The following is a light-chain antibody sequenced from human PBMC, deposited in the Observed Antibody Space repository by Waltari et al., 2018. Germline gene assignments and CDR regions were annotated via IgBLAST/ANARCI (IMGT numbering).Light chain of an antibody. Sequence: DIVMTQSPDSLAVSLGGRAPINRKSSQIIVHNSNNKTYLAWYQQKSGQPPKVLIYWASTRDFGVPDRFSGSGSATDFTLTISSLQAEDVAVYYCQQYYSSPQTFGQGTKVEIK. CDR1: QIIVHNSNNKTY. V-gene: IGKV4-1*01. J-gene: IGKJ1*01. CDR3: QQYYSSPQT. CDR2: WAS.